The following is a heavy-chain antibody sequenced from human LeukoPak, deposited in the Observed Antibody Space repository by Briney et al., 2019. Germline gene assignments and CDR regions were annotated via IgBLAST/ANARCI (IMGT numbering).Heavy chain of an antibody. Sequence: PGGSLRFSCAASGFTFVSYAMSWARQAPGKGLGWVSVISGSGSRTYYADSVSSRFTISRDNSQNPLYLQMNSLRDEDTAVYYCAKDFSKVGRRVGTDYWGQGTLVTVSS. CDR1: GFTFVSYA. CDR3: AKDFSKVGRRVGTDY. J-gene: IGHJ4*02. CDR2: ISGSGSRT. V-gene: IGHV3-23*01. D-gene: IGHD1-14*01.